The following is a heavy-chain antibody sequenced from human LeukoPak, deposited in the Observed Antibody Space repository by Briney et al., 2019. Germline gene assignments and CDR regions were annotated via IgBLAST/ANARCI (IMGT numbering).Heavy chain of an antibody. CDR2: IIPIFGTA. CDR3: ARLGDSLDY. V-gene: IGHV1-69*05. Sequence: SVKVSCKASGGTFSSYAISWVRQAPGQGLEWMGGIIPIFGTANYAQKFQGRVTMTRDTSISTAYMELSRLRSDDTAVYYCARLGDSLDYWGQGTLVTVSS. CDR1: GGTFSSYA. D-gene: IGHD2-21*02. J-gene: IGHJ4*02.